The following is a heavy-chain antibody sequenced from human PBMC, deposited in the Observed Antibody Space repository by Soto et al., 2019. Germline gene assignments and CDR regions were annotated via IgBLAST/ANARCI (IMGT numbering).Heavy chain of an antibody. CDR3: ARGRVGTTVWNWFGP. V-gene: IGHV4-34*01. CDR2: INHIGST. D-gene: IGHD1-26*01. Sequence: QVQPQQWGAGLLKPSETLSLTCAVYGASFSDYFWSWIRQPPGKGPGWIGEINHIGSTNYNPSLESRVTLSVDTSKNHFSLRLTSVTAADTAVYYCARGRVGTTVWNWFGPWGQGTPVTVSS. CDR1: GASFSDYF. J-gene: IGHJ5*02.